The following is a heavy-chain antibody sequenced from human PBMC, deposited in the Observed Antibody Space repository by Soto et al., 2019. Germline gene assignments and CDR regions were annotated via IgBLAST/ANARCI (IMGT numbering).Heavy chain of an antibody. J-gene: IGHJ5*02. CDR2: IYYSGST. D-gene: IGHD3-22*01. Sequence: PSETLSLTCTVSGGSISSGGYYWSWIRQHPGKGLEWIGYIYYSGSTYYNPSLKSRVTISVDTSKNQFSLKLSSVTAADTAVYYCAREGITTNWFDPWGQGTLVTVSS. CDR1: GGSISSGGYY. CDR3: AREGITTNWFDP. V-gene: IGHV4-31*03.